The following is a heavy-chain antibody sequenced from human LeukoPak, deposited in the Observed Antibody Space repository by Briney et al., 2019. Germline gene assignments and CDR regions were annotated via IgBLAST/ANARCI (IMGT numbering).Heavy chain of an antibody. J-gene: IGHJ4*02. D-gene: IGHD4-17*01. CDR2: FYFSGST. V-gene: IGHV4-39*01. Sequence: LELIASFYFSGSTYYNPSLKSRVTIYVHTSKNQVSLNLNSVTAADTAVYYCARQSDYGFDYWGQGTLVTVSS. CDR3: ARQSDYGFDY.